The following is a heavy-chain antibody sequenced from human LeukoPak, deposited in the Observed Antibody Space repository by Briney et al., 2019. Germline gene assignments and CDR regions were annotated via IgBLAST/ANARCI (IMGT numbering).Heavy chain of an antibody. CDR2: ISSSGSTI. CDR1: EFTLSSYE. J-gene: IGHJ4*02. D-gene: IGHD6-19*01. CDR3: ARDLSSGWYLSSASYYFDY. Sequence: AGGSLRLSCAASEFTLSSYEMNWGRQAPGKGLEWVSYISSSGSTIKYADSVKGRFTISRDNAKNSLYLQMNSLRAEDTAVYYCARDLSSGWYLSSASYYFDYWRQGTLVTVSS. V-gene: IGHV3-48*03.